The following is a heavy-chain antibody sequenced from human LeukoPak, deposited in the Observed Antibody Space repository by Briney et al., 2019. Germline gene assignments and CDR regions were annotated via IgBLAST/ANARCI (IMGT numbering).Heavy chain of an antibody. J-gene: IGHJ4*02. CDR3: AREHTDYYDSSGPFDY. D-gene: IGHD3-22*01. CDR2: IYYSGST. CDR1: GGSISSYY. V-gene: IGHV4-59*01. Sequence: SETLSLTCTVSGGSISSYYWSWIRQPPGKGLEWIGYIYYSGSTNYNPSLKSRVTISVGTSKNQFSLKLSSVTAADTAVYYCAREHTDYYDSSGPFDYWGQGTLVTVSS.